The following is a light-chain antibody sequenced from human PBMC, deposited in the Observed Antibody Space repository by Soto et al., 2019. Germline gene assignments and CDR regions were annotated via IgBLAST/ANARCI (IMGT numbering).Light chain of an antibody. V-gene: IGLV2-14*01. J-gene: IGLJ1*01. Sequence: QSVLTQPASVSGSPGQSITISCTGTSSDVGGYKYVSWYQQDPGKAPKLMIYDVSNRPSGVSNRFSGSKSGNTASLTISGLQADDEADYYRPSYTSSRTPVFVTAPRSPS. CDR1: SSDVGGYKY. CDR2: DVS. CDR3: PSYTSSRTPV.